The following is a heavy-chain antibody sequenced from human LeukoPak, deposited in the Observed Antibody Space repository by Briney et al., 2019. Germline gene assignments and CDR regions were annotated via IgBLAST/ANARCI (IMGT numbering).Heavy chain of an antibody. V-gene: IGHV1-2*06. J-gene: IGHJ6*02. Sequence: ASVKVSCKASGGTFGSYAISWVRQAPGQGLEWMGRINPNSGGTNYAQKFQGRVTMTRDTSISTAYMELSRLRSDDTAVYYCARGGYDFVYYYYGMDVWGQGTTVTVSS. CDR1: GGTFGSYA. CDR2: INPNSGGT. CDR3: ARGGYDFVYYYYGMDV. D-gene: IGHD1-1*01.